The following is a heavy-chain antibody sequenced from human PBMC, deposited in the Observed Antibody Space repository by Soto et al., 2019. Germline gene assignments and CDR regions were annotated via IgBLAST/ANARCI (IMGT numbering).Heavy chain of an antibody. J-gene: IGHJ6*02. D-gene: IGHD3-22*01. CDR2: IYYSGST. Sequence: SETLSLTCTVSGGSISSGGYYWSWIRQHPGKGLEWIGYIYYSGSTYYNPSLKSRVTISVDTSKNQFSLELSSVTAADTAVYYCASDYYDSSGDGYYYYGMDVWGQGTTVTVSS. V-gene: IGHV4-31*03. CDR3: ASDYYDSSGDGYYYYGMDV. CDR1: GGSISSGGYY.